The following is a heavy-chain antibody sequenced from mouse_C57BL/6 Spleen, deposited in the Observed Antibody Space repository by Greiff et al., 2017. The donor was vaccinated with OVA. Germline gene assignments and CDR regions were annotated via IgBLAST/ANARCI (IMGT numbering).Heavy chain of an antibody. CDR1: GYSFTGYY. Sequence: VQLQQSGPELVKPGASVKISCKASGYSFTGYYMNWVKQSPEKSLEWIGEINPSTGGTTYNQKFKAKATLTVDKSSSTAYMQLKSLTSEDSAVYYCARSLITTVVATDYFDYWGQGTTLTVSS. D-gene: IGHD1-1*01. CDR2: INPSTGGT. CDR3: ARSLITTVVATDYFDY. J-gene: IGHJ2*01. V-gene: IGHV1-42*01.